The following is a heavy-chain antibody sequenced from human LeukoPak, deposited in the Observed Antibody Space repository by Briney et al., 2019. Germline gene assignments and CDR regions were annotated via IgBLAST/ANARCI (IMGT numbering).Heavy chain of an antibody. V-gene: IGHV3-23*01. CDR2: TSSSDAGT. D-gene: IGHD1-26*01. J-gene: IGHJ6*03. CDR3: AKSGVGATSYYYYMDV. CDR1: GFTLSSYA. Sequence: GGSLRLSCAASGFTLSSYAMSWVRQAPGKGLEWVSATSSSDAGTYYAESVRGRFTISRDNSKNTLFLQMNSLRAEDTAVYYCAKSGVGATSYYYYMDVWGKGTTVTISS.